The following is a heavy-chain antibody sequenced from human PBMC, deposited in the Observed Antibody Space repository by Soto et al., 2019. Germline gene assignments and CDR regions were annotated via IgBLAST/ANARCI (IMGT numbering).Heavy chain of an antibody. V-gene: IGHV4-61*01. CDR1: GGSVSSGSYY. CDR2: IYYSGST. CDR3: ARGIEGWYQGRYYYGMDV. J-gene: IGHJ6*02. Sequence: QVQLQESGTGLVKPSETLSLTCTVSGGSVSSGSYYWSWIRQPPGKVLEWIGYIYYSGSTNYDPSLRSRVTISVDTSKNQYSLKLSSVTAAVTAVYYCARGIEGWYQGRYYYGMDVGVQGTTVTVPS. D-gene: IGHD6-19*01.